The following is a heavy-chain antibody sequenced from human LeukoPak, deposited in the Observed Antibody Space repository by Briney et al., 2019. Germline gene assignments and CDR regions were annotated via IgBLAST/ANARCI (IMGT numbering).Heavy chain of an antibody. V-gene: IGHV3-48*03. Sequence: GGSLRLSCAASGFTFSSYEMNWVRQAPGKGLEWVSYISSSGSTIYYADSVKGRFTISRDNAKNSLYLPMHSLRAEATADYYCASSYYGMDVWAQRPTVTV. CDR1: GFTFSSYE. CDR2: ISSSGSTI. J-gene: IGHJ6*02. CDR3: ASSYYGMDV.